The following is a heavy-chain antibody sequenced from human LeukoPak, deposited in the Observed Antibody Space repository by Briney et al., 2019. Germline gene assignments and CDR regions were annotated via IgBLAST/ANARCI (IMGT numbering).Heavy chain of an antibody. J-gene: IGHJ4*02. CDR3: ARVKTGTLYYFDY. V-gene: IGHV1-69*13. Sequence: GASVKVSCKAPGGTFSSYAISWVRQAPGQGLEWMGGIIPIFGTANYAQKFQGRVTITADESTSTAYMELSSLRSEDAAVYYCARVKTGTLYYFDYWGQGTLVTVSS. CDR2: IIPIFGTA. D-gene: IGHD1-1*01. CDR1: GGTFSSYA.